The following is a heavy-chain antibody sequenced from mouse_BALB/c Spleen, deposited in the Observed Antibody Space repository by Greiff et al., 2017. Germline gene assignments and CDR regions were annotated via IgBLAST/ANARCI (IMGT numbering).Heavy chain of an antibody. D-gene: IGHD1-1*01. V-gene: IGHV1S22*01. CDR2: IYPGSGST. CDR3: TRGNTSTDY. J-gene: IGHJ2*01. CDR1: GYTFTSYW. Sequence: LQQPGSELVRPGASVKLSCKASGYTFTSYWMHWVKQRPGQGLEWIGNIYPGSGSTNYDEKFKSKATLTVDTSSSTAYMQLSSLTSEDSAVYYCTRGNTSTDYWGQGTTLTVSS.